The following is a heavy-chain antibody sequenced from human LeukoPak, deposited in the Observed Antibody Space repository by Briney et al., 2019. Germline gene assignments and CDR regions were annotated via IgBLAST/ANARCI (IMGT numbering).Heavy chain of an antibody. J-gene: IGHJ4*02. CDR3: TTIYCTNGVCYYFDY. V-gene: IGHV3-7*01. D-gene: IGHD2-8*01. Sequence: GGSLRLSCAASGFTFNYYWMSWVRQAPGKGLERVANIKQDGSEKYYADSVKGRFTIARDNAKNSLYLQMNSLRAEDTAVYYCTTIYCTNGVCYYFDYWGQGTLVTISS. CDR1: GFTFNYYW. CDR2: IKQDGSEK.